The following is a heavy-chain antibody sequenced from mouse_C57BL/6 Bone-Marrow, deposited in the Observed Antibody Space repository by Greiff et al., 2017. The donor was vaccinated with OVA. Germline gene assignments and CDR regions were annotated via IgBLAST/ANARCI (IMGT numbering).Heavy chain of an antibody. J-gene: IGHJ3*01. V-gene: IGHV14-4*01. CDR3: TAPGGFAY. CDR2: IDPENGDT. Sequence: EVKLVESGAELVRPGASVKLSCTASGFNIKDDYMHWVKQRPEQGLEWIGWIDPENGDTEYASKFQGKATITADTSSNTAYLQLSSLTSGDTAVYYCTAPGGFAYWGQGTLVTVSA. CDR1: GFNIKDDY.